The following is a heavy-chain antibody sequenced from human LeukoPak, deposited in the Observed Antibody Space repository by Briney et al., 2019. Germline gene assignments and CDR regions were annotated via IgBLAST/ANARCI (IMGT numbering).Heavy chain of an antibody. CDR2: FDPEDGET. CDR1: GYTLTELS. Sequence: ASVKVSCKVSGYTLTELSMHWVRQAPGKGLEWMGGFDPEDGETIYAQKFQGRVTMTEDTSTDTAYMELSSLRSEDTAVYCCATVLGYCSSTSCHPFDYWGQGTLVTVSS. D-gene: IGHD2-2*01. J-gene: IGHJ4*02. V-gene: IGHV1-24*01. CDR3: ATVLGYCSSTSCHPFDY.